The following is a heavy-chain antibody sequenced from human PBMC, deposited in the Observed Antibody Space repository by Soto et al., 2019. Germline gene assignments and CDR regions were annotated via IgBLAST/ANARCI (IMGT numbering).Heavy chain of an antibody. J-gene: IGHJ6*02. CDR1: GTFTNYG. Sequence: QVQLVQSGAEVKKPGASVKVSCKASGTFTNYGISWVRQAPGQGLEWMGWISAYNGNTNYAQKLQGRVTMTTDTSTSTAYMELSSLRSDDTAVYYCARDGEVFWSGYKYYSGMDVWGQGTTVTVSS. V-gene: IGHV1-18*01. D-gene: IGHD3-3*01. CDR2: ISAYNGNT. CDR3: ARDGEVFWSGYKYYSGMDV.